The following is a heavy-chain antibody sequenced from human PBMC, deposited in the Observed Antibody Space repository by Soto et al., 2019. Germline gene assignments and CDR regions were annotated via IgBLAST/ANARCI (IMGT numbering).Heavy chain of an antibody. V-gene: IGHV3-30-3*01. D-gene: IGHD5-18*01. Sequence: GGSLRLSCAASGFTFSSYAMHWVRQAPGKGLEWVAVISYDGSNKYYADSVKGRFTISRDNSKNTLYLQMNSLRAEDTAVYYCARGGIQLWSPFDYWGQGTLVTVS. CDR3: ARGGIQLWSPFDY. CDR1: GFTFSSYA. J-gene: IGHJ4*02. CDR2: ISYDGSNK.